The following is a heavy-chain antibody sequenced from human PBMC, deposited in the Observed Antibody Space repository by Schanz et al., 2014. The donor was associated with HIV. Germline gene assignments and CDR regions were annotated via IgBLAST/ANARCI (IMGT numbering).Heavy chain of an antibody. CDR3: ARAAFSSEYYYGMDV. V-gene: IGHV1-18*01. CDR2: ISTYNGNT. J-gene: IGHJ6*02. Sequence: QVQLVLSGAEVKRPGASVKVSCKASGYTFTSYGITWVRQAPGQGLEWMGWISTYNGNTIYAQKFQGRVTMTTDTSTSTAYMELSSLRSADTAVYFCARAAFSSEYYYGMDVWGQGTLVTVSS. D-gene: IGHD3-3*02. CDR1: GYTFTSYG.